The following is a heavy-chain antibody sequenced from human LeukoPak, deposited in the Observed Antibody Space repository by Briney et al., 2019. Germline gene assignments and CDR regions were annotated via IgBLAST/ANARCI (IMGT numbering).Heavy chain of an antibody. Sequence: GGSLRLSCAASGFTFSSYSMNWVRQAPGKGLEWVSYISSSSSTIYYADSVKGRFTISRDNAKNSLYLQMNSLRAEDTAGYYCARGAGPSGTNYWGQGTLVTVSS. CDR1: GFTFSSYS. J-gene: IGHJ4*02. CDR3: ARGAGPSGTNY. D-gene: IGHD3-10*01. CDR2: ISSSSSTI. V-gene: IGHV3-48*04.